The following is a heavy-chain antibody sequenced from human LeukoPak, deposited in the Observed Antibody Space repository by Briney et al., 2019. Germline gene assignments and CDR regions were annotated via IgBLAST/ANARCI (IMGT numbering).Heavy chain of an antibody. CDR3: TREDRPFCPFAY. V-gene: IGHV4-4*02. D-gene: IGHD3-22*01. Sequence: SETLSPTCGVSGGSIDITNYWSWVRQGPGKGLEWIGEISHDGTTNYNPALRSRVAMSLDRANNQFSLSLTSVTAADTAVYYCTREDRPFCPFAYWGQGVLVTVSS. CDR1: GGSIDITNY. CDR2: ISHDGTT. J-gene: IGHJ4*02.